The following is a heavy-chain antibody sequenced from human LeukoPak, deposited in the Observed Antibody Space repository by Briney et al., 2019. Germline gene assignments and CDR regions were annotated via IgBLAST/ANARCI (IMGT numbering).Heavy chain of an antibody. D-gene: IGHD5-12*01. Sequence: SVKVSCKASGYTFTSYAISWVRQAPGQGLEWMGGIIPIFGTANYAQKFQGRVTITADESTSTAYMELSSLRSEDTAVYYCARDKGGYSGYDSAFDIWGQGTMATVSS. CDR2: IIPIFGTA. CDR3: ARDKGGYSGYDSAFDI. CDR1: GYTFTSYA. J-gene: IGHJ3*02. V-gene: IGHV1-69*13.